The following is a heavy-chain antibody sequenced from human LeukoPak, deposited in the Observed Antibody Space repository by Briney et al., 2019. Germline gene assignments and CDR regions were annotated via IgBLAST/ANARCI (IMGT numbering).Heavy chain of an antibody. J-gene: IGHJ4*02. CDR1: GFTFSTYW. Sequence: GGSLRLSCAASGFTFSTYWMHWVRQAPGTGLVWVSLINSDGSSTNYADSVKGRFTISRDNAKNTLYLQMNSLRAEHTAVYYCATDVPAVTIFGYWGQGTLVTVSS. V-gene: IGHV3-74*01. CDR2: INSDGSST. D-gene: IGHD2-2*01. CDR3: ATDVPAVTIFGY.